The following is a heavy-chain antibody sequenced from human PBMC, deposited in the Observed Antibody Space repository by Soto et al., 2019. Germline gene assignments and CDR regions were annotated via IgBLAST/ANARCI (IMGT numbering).Heavy chain of an antibody. V-gene: IGHV3-48*03. CDR3: ARGLRNYYDRSGLHY. J-gene: IGHJ4*02. Sequence: GSLRLSCVASGFTFSNYEMNWVRQAPGKGLEWVSYISYSGSTIYYADSVKGRFTISRDNSKNSLYLQMNSLRAEDTAVYYCARGLRNYYDRSGLHYWGQGTLVTVSS. CDR1: GFTFSNYE. D-gene: IGHD3-22*01. CDR2: ISYSGSTI.